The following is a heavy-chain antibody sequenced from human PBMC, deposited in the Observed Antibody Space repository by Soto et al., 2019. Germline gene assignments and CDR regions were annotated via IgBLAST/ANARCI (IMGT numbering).Heavy chain of an antibody. J-gene: IGHJ5*02. V-gene: IGHV1-69*08. CDR3: ARDQQGYYGSGRGFDP. Sequence: QVQLVQSGAEVKKPGSSVKVSCKASGGTFSSYTISWVRQAPGQGLEWMGRIIPILGIANYAQKFQGRVTITXVKDTXXAYMELSSLRSEDTAVYYCARDQQGYYGSGRGFDPWGQGTLVTVSS. D-gene: IGHD3-10*01. CDR2: IIPILGIA. CDR1: GGTFSSYT.